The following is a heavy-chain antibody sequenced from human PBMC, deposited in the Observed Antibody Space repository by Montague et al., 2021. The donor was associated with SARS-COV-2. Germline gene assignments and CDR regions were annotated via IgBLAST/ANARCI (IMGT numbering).Heavy chain of an antibody. CDR3: ARTYYDILTGYYNFDY. CDR1: GGSISSGGYY. CDR2: IYYSGST. V-gene: IGHV4-31*03. Sequence: TLSLTRTVSGGSISSGGYYWSWIRQHPGKGLEWIGYIYYSGSTYYXPSLKSRVTISVDTSKNQFSLKLSSVTAADTAVYYCARTYYDILTGYYNFDYWGQGTLVTVSS. J-gene: IGHJ4*02. D-gene: IGHD3-9*01.